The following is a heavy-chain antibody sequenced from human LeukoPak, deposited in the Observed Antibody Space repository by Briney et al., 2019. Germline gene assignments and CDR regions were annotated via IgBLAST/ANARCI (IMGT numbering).Heavy chain of an antibody. CDR3: ARFSYGDYGSFHY. J-gene: IGHJ4*02. CDR2: IYYSGST. D-gene: IGHD4-17*01. V-gene: IGHV4-39*01. Sequence: PSEALSLTCTVSGGSISSSSYYWGWIRQPPGKGLEWIGSIYYSGSTYYNPSLKSRVTISVDTSKNQFSLKLSTVTAADTAVYYCARFSYGDYGSFHYWGQGTLVTVSS. CDR1: GGSISSSSYY.